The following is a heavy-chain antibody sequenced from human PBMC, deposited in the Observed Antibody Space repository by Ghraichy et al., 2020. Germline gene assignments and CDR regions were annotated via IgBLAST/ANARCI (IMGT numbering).Heavy chain of an antibody. CDR3: ARSPSSSWYLSWFDP. Sequence: GGSLRLSCAASGFTFSDYYMSWIRQAPGKGLEWVSYISSSGSTIYYADSVKGRFTISRDNAKNSLYLQMNSLRAEDTAVYYCARSPSSSWYLSWFDPWGQGTLVTVSS. V-gene: IGHV3-11*01. J-gene: IGHJ5*02. CDR2: ISSSGSTI. D-gene: IGHD6-13*01. CDR1: GFTFSDYY.